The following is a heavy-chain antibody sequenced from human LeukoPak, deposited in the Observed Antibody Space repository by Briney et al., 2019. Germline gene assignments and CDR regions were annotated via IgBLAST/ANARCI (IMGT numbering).Heavy chain of an antibody. CDR1: GFTFSSYS. V-gene: IGHV3-48*01. CDR3: AKGYYYDSSGLDY. Sequence: GGSLRLSCAASGFTFSSYSMNWVRQAPGKGLEWVSYISSSSSTIYYADSVKGRFTISRDNSKNTLYLQMNSLRAEDTAVYYCAKGYYYDSSGLDYWGQGTLVTVSS. J-gene: IGHJ4*02. D-gene: IGHD3-22*01. CDR2: ISSSSSTI.